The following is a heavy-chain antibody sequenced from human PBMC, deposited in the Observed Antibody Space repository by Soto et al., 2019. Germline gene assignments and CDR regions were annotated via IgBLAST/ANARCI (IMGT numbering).Heavy chain of an antibody. CDR1: GFSFGRYG. Sequence: VQLVESGGGVVQPGRSLRLSCVGSGFSFGRYGIHWVRQAAGKGLEWVAWVSYDGRNRNYADSLKARLTISRDNSKDTAFLQMNSLGPDDTSVYYCAREYLDHGPDVWGQGTSVTVSS. CDR2: VSYDGRNR. CDR3: AREYLDHGPDV. V-gene: IGHV3-30*03. J-gene: IGHJ6*02.